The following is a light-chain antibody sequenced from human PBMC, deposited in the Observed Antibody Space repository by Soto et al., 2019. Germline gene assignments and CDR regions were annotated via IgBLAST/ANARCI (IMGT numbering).Light chain of an antibody. J-gene: IGLJ1*01. CDR2: EVS. CDR1: SSDVGSYNR. V-gene: IGLV2-18*02. CDR3: SSYTSSSTYV. Sequence: QCALTQPPSVSGSPGQSVPISCTGTSSDVGSYNRVSWYQQPPGTAPKLMIYEVSNRPSGVPDRFSGSKSGNTASLTISGLQAEDEADYYCSSYTSSSTYVFGTGTKVTVL.